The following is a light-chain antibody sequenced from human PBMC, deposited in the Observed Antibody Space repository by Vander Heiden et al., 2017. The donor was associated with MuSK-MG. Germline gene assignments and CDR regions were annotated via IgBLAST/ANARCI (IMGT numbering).Light chain of an antibody. V-gene: IGKV1-39*01. CDR1: QSISSY. J-gene: IGKJ4*01. CDR2: AAS. CDR3: PHIDSAPGLT. Sequence: DIQMTQSPSSLSASVGDRVTITCRASQSISSYLNWYQQKPGKAPKLLIYAASSLQSGVPSRFRGPGYGTDFTLTISSLQPEDLAPYYCPHIDSAPGLTFQGSTKAEIK.